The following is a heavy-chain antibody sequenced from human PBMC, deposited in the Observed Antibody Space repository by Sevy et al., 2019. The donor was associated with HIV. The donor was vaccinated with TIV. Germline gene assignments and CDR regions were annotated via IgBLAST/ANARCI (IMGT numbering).Heavy chain of an antibody. J-gene: IGHJ4*02. CDR2: ISYDGRNNK. D-gene: IGHD3-16*01. V-gene: IGHV3-30*04. Sequence: GGSLRLSCAASGFTFSDYRMHWVRQAPGKGLEWVAVISYDGRNNKYNADSVKGRLTISRDNSKNTAYLQMNSLRAEDTAIYYCARDRGEILSSAFDYWGQGTLVTVSS. CDR1: GFTFSDYR. CDR3: ARDRGEILSSAFDY.